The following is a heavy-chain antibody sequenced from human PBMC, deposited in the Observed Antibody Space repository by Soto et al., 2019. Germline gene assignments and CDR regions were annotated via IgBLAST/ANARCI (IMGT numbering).Heavy chain of an antibody. V-gene: IGHV5-51*01. CDR3: ASRIAAATASRWYIHY. J-gene: IGHJ4*02. D-gene: IGHD6-13*01. CDR1: GYSFTSYW. Sequence: PGESLKISCKGSGYSFTSYWIGWVRQMPGKGLEWMGIIYPGDSDTRYSPSFQGQVTISADKSISTAYLQWSSLKASDTAMYYCASRIAAATASRWYIHYWGQGTLVTVSS. CDR2: IYPGDSDT.